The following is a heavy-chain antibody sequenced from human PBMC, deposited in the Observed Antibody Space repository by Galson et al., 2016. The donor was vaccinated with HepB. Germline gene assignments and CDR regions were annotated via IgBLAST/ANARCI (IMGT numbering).Heavy chain of an antibody. D-gene: IGHD6-19*01. J-gene: IGHJ4*02. CDR2: IYGTT. V-gene: IGHV3-15*01. CDR3: STGGGQWPVRGDH. CDR1: GFSITDAR. Sequence: SLRLSCAVSGFSITDARMSWVRQAPGKGLEWVGLIYGTTDYAAPVDGRFTISRDESKNMLYLQMNSLKIEDTGMYYCSTGGGQWPVRGDHWGPGTLVTVSS.